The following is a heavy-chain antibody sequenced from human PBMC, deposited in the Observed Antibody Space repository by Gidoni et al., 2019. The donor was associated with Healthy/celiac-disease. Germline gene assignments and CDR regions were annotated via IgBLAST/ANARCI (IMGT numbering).Heavy chain of an antibody. CDR3: ARETYYYDSSGLSAGFDY. CDR2: ISSSSSYI. V-gene: IGHV3-21*01. D-gene: IGHD3-22*01. Sequence: EVQLVESGGGLVKPGGSLRLSCAASGFTFSSYSMNWVRQAPGKGLEWVSSISSSSSYIYYADSVKGRFTISRDNAKNSLYLQMNSLRAEDTAVYYCARETYYYDSSGLSAGFDYWGQGTLVTVSS. CDR1: GFTFSSYS. J-gene: IGHJ4*02.